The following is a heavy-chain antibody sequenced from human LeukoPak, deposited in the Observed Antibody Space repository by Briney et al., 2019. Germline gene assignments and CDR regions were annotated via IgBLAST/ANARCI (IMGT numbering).Heavy chain of an antibody. CDR3: ARAFRAALDY. CDR1: GGSINTYY. D-gene: IGHD6-6*01. V-gene: IGHV4-59*01. Sequence: PSETLSLTCTVSGGSINTYYWNWIRQPPGKGLEWIGYIYYSGSTNYNPSLKSRVTISVDTSKNQFSLKLSSVTAADTAVYYCARAFRAALDYWGQGTLVTVSS. J-gene: IGHJ4*02. CDR2: IYYSGST.